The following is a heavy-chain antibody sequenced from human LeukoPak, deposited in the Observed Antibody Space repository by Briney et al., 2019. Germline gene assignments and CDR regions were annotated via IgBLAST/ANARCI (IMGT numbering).Heavy chain of an antibody. Sequence: VKVSCKASGGTFSSYAISWVRQAPGQGLEWMGGIIPIFGTANYAQKFQGRVTITADESTSTAYMELSSLRSEDTAVYYRARDGYDSSGYRPLGWFDPWGQGTLVTVSS. CDR2: IIPIFGTA. J-gene: IGHJ5*02. CDR1: GGTFSSYA. CDR3: ARDGYDSSGYRPLGWFDP. V-gene: IGHV1-69*13. D-gene: IGHD3-22*01.